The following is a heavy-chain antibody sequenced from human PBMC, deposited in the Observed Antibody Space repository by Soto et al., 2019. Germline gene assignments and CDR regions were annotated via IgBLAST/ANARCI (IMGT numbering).Heavy chain of an antibody. CDR1: GGSFSGYY. Sequence: QVQLQQWGAGLLKPSETLSLTCAVYGGSFSGYYWSWIRQPPGKGLEWIGEINHSGSTNYNPSLKSRVTISVDTSKNQFSLKLSSVTAADTAVYYCAISYYYDSSGYYNRAIDYWGQGTLVTVSS. J-gene: IGHJ4*02. CDR3: AISYYYDSSGYYNRAIDY. CDR2: INHSGST. V-gene: IGHV4-34*01. D-gene: IGHD3-22*01.